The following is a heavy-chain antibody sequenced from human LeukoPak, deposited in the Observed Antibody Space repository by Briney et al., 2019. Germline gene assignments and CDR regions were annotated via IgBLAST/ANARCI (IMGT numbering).Heavy chain of an antibody. CDR2: ISGSGGST. J-gene: IGHJ5*02. CDR3: AKGRGWDIVVVVAATHWFDP. CDR1: GFTFSSYA. V-gene: IGHV3-23*01. Sequence: GGSLRLSCAASGFTFSSYAMSWVRQAPGKGLEWVSAISGSGGSTYYADSVKGRFTISRDNSKNTLYLQMNSLRAEDTAVYYCAKGRGWDIVVVVAATHWFDPWGQGTLVTVSS. D-gene: IGHD2-15*01.